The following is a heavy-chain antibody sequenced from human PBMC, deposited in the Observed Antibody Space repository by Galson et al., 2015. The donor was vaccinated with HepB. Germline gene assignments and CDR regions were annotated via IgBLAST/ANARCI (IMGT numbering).Heavy chain of an antibody. CDR1: GFTFSSYA. CDR2: ISYDGSNK. CDR3: ASGRCGDCYLTPY. J-gene: IGHJ4*02. D-gene: IGHD2-21*02. Sequence: SLRLSCAASGFTFSSYAMHWVRQAPGKGLEWVAFISYDGSNKYYADSVKGRFTISRDNSKNTLYLQMNSLRAEDTAVYYCASGRCGDCYLTPYWGQGILVTVSS. V-gene: IGHV3-30*04.